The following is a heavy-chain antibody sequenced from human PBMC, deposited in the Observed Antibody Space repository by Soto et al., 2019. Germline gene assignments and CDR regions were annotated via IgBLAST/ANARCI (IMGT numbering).Heavy chain of an antibody. V-gene: IGHV3-64*04. Sequence: PGGSLRLSCSASGFTFSIYAMHWVRQAPGKGLEYVSSISTNGGSTDYADSVKGRFDISRDNSKKTLYLHMNSLRLEDTAVYYCASPLYCNGGNCYAGFDYWGRGALVTVSS. CDR3: ASPLYCNGGNCYAGFDY. J-gene: IGHJ4*02. CDR2: ISTNGGST. CDR1: GFTFSIYA. D-gene: IGHD2-15*01.